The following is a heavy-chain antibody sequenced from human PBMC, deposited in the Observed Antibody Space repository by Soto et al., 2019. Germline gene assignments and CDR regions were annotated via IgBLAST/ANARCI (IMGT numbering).Heavy chain of an antibody. J-gene: IGHJ3*02. Sequence: QVQLVQSGAEVKKPGSSVKVSCKASGVTFSSYTISWVRQAPGQGLEWMGRIIPILGIANYAQKFQGRVTITADKSTSTAYMELSSLRSEDTAVYYCARVRYYGSGSNRGAFDIWGQGTMVTVSS. D-gene: IGHD3-10*01. CDR3: ARVRYYGSGSNRGAFDI. CDR2: IIPILGIA. V-gene: IGHV1-69*02. CDR1: GVTFSSYT.